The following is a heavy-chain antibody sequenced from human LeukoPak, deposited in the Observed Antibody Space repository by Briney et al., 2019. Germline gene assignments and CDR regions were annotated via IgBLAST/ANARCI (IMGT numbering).Heavy chain of an antibody. D-gene: IGHD6-19*01. V-gene: IGHV3-48*03. CDR1: GFTFSSYE. CDR3: ARGRGLGELAVASFDS. J-gene: IGHJ4*02. Sequence: GGSLRLSCAASGFTFSSYEMNWVRQAPGKGLEWLSYISSSGSTIYYADSVKGRFTISRDNAKNSLYLQMNSLRAEDTAVYYCARGRGLGELAVASFDSWGQGILVTVSS. CDR2: ISSSGSTI.